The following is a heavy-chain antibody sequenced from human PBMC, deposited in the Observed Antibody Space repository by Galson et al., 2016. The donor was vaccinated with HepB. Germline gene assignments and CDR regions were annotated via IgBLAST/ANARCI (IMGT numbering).Heavy chain of an antibody. CDR1: GYTFTNYG. CDR2: ISAYNGNT. CDR3: ARSLGNEGYCGTPRCFYFDH. D-gene: IGHD2-2*01. Sequence: SVKVSCKASGYTFTNYGINWVRQAPGQGLEWMGWISAYNGNTKYAQMLQGRPTMTTDTSTSTAYMDLRSLRSDDTAVYYCARSLGNEGYCGTPRCFYFDHWGQGTLVTVSS. V-gene: IGHV1-18*01. J-gene: IGHJ4*02.